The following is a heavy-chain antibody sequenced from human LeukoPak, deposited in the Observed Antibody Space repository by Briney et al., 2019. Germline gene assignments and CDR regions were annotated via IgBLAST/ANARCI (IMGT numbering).Heavy chain of an antibody. CDR2: INHSGST. Sequence: SSETLSLTCAVYGVAFSGYYWSWIRQPPGKGLEWIGEINHSGSTNYNPSLKSRVTISVDTSKNQFSLKLSSVTAADTAVYYCASLRGSRDYWGQGTLVTVSS. D-gene: IGHD3-16*01. J-gene: IGHJ4*02. CDR1: GVAFSGYY. V-gene: IGHV4-34*01. CDR3: ASLRGSRDY.